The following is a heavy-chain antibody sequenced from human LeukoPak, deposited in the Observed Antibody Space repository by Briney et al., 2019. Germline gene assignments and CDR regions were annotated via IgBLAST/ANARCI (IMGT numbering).Heavy chain of an antibody. J-gene: IGHJ4*02. CDR2: IYYSGST. D-gene: IGHD3-3*01. Sequence: SETLSLTCTVSGGSISNYYWSWIRQPPGKGLEWIGHIYYSGSTNYNPSLKSRVIISLDTSKNQFSLKVSSVTAADTAVYYCARLMFDFWSGYLWGAYFDYWGQGTLVTVSS. CDR3: ARLMFDFWSGYLWGAYFDY. CDR1: GGSISNYY. V-gene: IGHV4-59*01.